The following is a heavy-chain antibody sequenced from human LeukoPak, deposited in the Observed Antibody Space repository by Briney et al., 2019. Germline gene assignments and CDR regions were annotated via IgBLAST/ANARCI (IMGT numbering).Heavy chain of an antibody. CDR2: IYPDDSDT. V-gene: IGHV5-51*01. J-gene: IGHJ5*02. Sequence: GESLKISCKHSEYSFPNYCIGWVRQMPGKGLEWMGIIYPDDSDTRYSPSFQGQVTISADKSISTAYLQWSSLKASDTAMYYCARLGATGPIGWFDPWGQGTLVTVSS. CDR3: ARLGATGPIGWFDP. CDR1: EYSFPNYC. D-gene: IGHD1-26*01.